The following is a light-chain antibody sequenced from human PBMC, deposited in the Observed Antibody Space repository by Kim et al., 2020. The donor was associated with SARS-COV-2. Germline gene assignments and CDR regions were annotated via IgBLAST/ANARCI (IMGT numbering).Light chain of an antibody. Sequence: SYELTPPPSVSVSPGQTASITCSGDKLGEKYACWYQQKPGQSTVLVIYQDTKRPSGIPERFSGSNSGNTATLTISGTQAMDEADYYCQTWDSITVVFGGGTQLTVL. CDR1: KLGEKY. CDR2: QDT. J-gene: IGLJ2*01. V-gene: IGLV3-1*01. CDR3: QTWDSITVV.